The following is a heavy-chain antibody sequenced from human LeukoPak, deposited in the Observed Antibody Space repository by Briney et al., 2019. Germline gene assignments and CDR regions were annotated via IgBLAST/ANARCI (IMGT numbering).Heavy chain of an antibody. CDR3: ASGGQHYDSSGFHWFDP. V-gene: IGHV4-4*08. Sequence: SETLSLTCTVSGGSISRHYWNWIRQPPGKGLEWIGYISESGSTNYNPSLKSRVSMSVDLSKNQFSLKVNSVTAADTAVYYCASGGQHYDSSGFHWFDPWGQGAPVTVSS. CDR2: ISESGST. J-gene: IGHJ5*02. D-gene: IGHD3-22*01. CDR1: GGSISRHY.